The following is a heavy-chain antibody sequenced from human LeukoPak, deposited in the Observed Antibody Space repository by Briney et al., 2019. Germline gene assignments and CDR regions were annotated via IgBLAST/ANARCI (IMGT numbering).Heavy chain of an antibody. D-gene: IGHD1-20*01. Sequence: SETLSLTCTVSGGSISSGSYYWSWIRQPAGKGLEWIGRIYTSGSTNYNPSLKSRVTISVDTSKNQFSLKLGSVTAADTAVYYCARSVRGITGTTGWFDPWGQGTLVTVSS. J-gene: IGHJ5*02. CDR1: GGSISSGSYY. CDR2: IYTSGST. CDR3: ARSVRGITGTTGWFDP. V-gene: IGHV4-61*02.